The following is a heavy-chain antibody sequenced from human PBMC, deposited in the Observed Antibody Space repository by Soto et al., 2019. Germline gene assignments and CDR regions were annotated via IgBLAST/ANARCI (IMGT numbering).Heavy chain of an antibody. V-gene: IGHV3-23*01. D-gene: IGHD1-1*01. CDR3: AKGLGQNWNFDY. CDR1: GFTFSSYA. J-gene: IGHJ4*02. CDR2: FSGSGDTA. Sequence: EVQLLESGGGSVQPGGSLRLSCAASGFTFSSYAMHWVRRPPVKGLEWVSSFSGSGDTAYYADSVKGRFAISRDSLVNTLYLQMNSLRAEDTAVYYCAKGLGQNWNFDYWGKGTLVTVSP.